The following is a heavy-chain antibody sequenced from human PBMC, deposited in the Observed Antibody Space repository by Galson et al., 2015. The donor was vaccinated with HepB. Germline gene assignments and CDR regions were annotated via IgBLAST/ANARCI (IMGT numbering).Heavy chain of an antibody. CDR2: IKQDGSEK. CDR3: ARSRTFDWELFWYFDL. CDR1: GFTFSSYW. J-gene: IGHJ2*01. V-gene: IGHV3-7*03. D-gene: IGHD3-9*01. Sequence: FLRLSCAASGFTFSSYWMSWVRQAPGKGLEWVANIKQDGSEKYYVDSVKGRFTISRDNAKNSLYLQMNSLRAEDTAVYYCARSRTFDWELFWYFDLWGRGTLVTVSS.